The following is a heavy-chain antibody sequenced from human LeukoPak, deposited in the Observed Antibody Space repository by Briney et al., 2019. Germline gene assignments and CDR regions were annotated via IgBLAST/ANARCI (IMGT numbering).Heavy chain of an antibody. J-gene: IGHJ4*02. CDR2: ISAYNGNT. Sequence: GASVKVSCKASGYTFTSYGISWVRQAPGQGLEWMGWISAYNGNTNYAQKLQGRVTMTTDTSTSTAYMELRRLRSDDTAVYYCATVTVAGSFDYWGQGTLVTVSS. V-gene: IGHV1-18*01. D-gene: IGHD6-19*01. CDR3: ATVTVAGSFDY. CDR1: GYTFTSYG.